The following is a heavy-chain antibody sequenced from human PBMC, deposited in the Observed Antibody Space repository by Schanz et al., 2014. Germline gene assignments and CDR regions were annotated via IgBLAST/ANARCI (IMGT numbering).Heavy chain of an antibody. V-gene: IGHV3-48*04. CDR3: AKIERNED. Sequence: EVQLVESGGGLVQPGGSLRLSCAASGFTFSGYSMNWVRQAPGKGLEWVAYISSSSSTIHYADSVKGRFTISRDSSKNTLYLQMNSLRAEDTAVYFCAKIERNEDWGQGTLVTVSS. CDR2: ISSSSSTI. D-gene: IGHD1-1*01. CDR1: GFTFSGYS. J-gene: IGHJ4*02.